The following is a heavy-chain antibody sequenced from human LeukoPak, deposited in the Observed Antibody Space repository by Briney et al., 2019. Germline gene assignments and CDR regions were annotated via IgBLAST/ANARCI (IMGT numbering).Heavy chain of an antibody. D-gene: IGHD6-6*01. Sequence: SETLSLTCAVYGGSFSGYYWSWIRQPPGKGLEWIGEINHSGTTNYNPSLKSRVTISVDTSKNQFSPKLSSVTAADTAVYYCARVMQAARPPFKDVWGKGTTVTVSS. J-gene: IGHJ6*04. CDR1: GGSFSGYY. V-gene: IGHV4-34*01. CDR3: ARVMQAARPPFKDV. CDR2: INHSGTT.